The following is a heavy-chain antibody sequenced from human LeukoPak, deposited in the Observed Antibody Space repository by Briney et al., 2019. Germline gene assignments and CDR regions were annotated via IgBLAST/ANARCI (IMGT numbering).Heavy chain of an antibody. Sequence: ASVKVSCKASGYTFTSYSMHWVRQAPGQGLEWMGIINPSGNSAGYAQKFQGRVTMTRDMSASTVYMELSTLRFEDTAIYYCARKKGGDIHNWNEPDSWFDPWGQGTLVTVSS. CDR3: ARKKGGDIHNWNEPDSWFDP. J-gene: IGHJ5*02. V-gene: IGHV1-46*01. D-gene: IGHD1-20*01. CDR2: INPSGNSA. CDR1: GYTFTSYS.